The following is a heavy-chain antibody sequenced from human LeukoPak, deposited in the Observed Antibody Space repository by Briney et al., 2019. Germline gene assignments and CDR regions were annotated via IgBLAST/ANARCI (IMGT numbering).Heavy chain of an antibody. CDR3: ARGTNFTPHLFWGSGSYLNWFDP. CDR1: GFTFSSYS. Sequence: GGSLRLSCAAPGFTFSSYSMNWVRQAPGKGLEWVSSISSSSSYIYYADSVKGRFTISRDNAKNSLYLQMNSLRSEDTAVYYCARGTNFTPHLFWGSGSYLNWFDPWGQGTLVTVSS. V-gene: IGHV3-21*04. D-gene: IGHD3-10*01. CDR2: ISSSSSYI. J-gene: IGHJ5*02.